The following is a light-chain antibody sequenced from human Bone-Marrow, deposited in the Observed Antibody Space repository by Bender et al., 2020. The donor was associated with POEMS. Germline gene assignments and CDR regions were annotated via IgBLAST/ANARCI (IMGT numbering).Light chain of an antibody. J-gene: IGLJ3*02. CDR2: DVI. CDR3: SSYTTSSLWM. CDR1: SSDVGTYNY. V-gene: IGLV2-14*01. Sequence: QSALTQPRSVSGSPGQSVTISCTGTSSDVGTYNYVSWYQQHPGKAPKLIIYDVITRPSGVSSRFSGSKSGNTASLTISGLQGEDEADYFCSSYTTSSLWMFGRGTKLTVL.